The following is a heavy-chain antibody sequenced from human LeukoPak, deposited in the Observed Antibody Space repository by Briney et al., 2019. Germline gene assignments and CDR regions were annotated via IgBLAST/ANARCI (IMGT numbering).Heavy chain of an antibody. CDR1: GGSFSGYY. Sequence: PSETLSLTCAVYGGSFSGYYWSWIRQPPGKGLEWLGEINHSGSTNYNPSLKSRVTISVDTSKNQFSLKLSSLTAADTAVYYCARTYYYDSNGYYSLDYWGQGTLVTVSS. D-gene: IGHD3-22*01. CDR3: ARTYYYDSNGYYSLDY. J-gene: IGHJ4*02. V-gene: IGHV4-34*01. CDR2: INHSGST.